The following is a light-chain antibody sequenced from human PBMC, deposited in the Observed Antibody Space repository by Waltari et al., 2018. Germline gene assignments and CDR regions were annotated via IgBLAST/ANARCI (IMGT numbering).Light chain of an antibody. CDR1: SSDVGGYNY. CDR3: SSYIGSSTLEL. CDR2: DVS. Sequence: QSALTQPASVSGSPGQSITISCTGTSSDVGGYNYVSWYQQHPGKAPKLMIFDVSNRPSGVSNRFSGSKSGNTASLTISGLQAEDEADYYCSSYIGSSTLELFGGGTSLT. V-gene: IGLV2-14*03. J-gene: IGLJ2*01.